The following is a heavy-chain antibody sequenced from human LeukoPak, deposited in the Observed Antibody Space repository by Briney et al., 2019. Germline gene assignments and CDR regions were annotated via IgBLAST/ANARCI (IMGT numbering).Heavy chain of an antibody. CDR3: ARPYGDYPNWYFDL. CDR1: GGSISSYY. J-gene: IGHJ2*01. Sequence: PSETLSLTCTVSGGSISSYYWSWIRQPPGKGLEWIGYIYYSGSTNYNPSLKSRVTISVDTSKNQFSLKLSSVTAADTAVYYCARPYGDYPNWYFDLWGRGTLVTVSS. D-gene: IGHD4-17*01. V-gene: IGHV4-59*08. CDR2: IYYSGST.